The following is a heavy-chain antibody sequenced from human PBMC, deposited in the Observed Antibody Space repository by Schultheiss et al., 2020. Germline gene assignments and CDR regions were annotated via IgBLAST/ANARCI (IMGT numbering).Heavy chain of an antibody. V-gene: IGHV4-59*12. CDR3: ATKRFDY. J-gene: IGHJ4*02. CDR2: IYYSGST. Sequence: SETLSLTCTVSGGSISSYYWSWIRQPPGKGLEWIGYIYYSGSTYYNPSLKSRVTISVDTSKNQFSLKLSSVTAADTAVYYCATKRFDYWGQGTLVTVSS. CDR1: GGSISSYY.